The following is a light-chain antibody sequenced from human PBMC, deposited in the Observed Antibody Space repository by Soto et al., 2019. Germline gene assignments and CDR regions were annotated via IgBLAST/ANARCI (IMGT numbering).Light chain of an antibody. Sequence: IQLTQSPSSLSAAVGDRVTITCRASQGISSYLAWYQQKPGKDPKLLIYAASTLQSGVPSRFSGSGSATDFTRTIISVQPEDFATYYCQQLNSYPLTFGGGTKVDIK. J-gene: IGKJ4*01. CDR2: AAS. CDR1: QGISSY. CDR3: QQLNSYPLT. V-gene: IGKV1-9*01.